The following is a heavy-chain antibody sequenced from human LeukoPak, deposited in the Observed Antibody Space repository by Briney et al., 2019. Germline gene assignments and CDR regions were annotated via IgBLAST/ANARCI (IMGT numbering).Heavy chain of an antibody. CDR1: GGSFSSEA. V-gene: IGHV1-69*05. J-gene: IGHJ4*02. CDR2: IIPIFGTA. Sequence: SVKVSCKAFGGSFSSEAISWLRQAPAQGLEWMGGIIPIFGTANYAQNFQGRVTITTDESTSTAYMEVSSLRSEDTAVYYCGRKAGDCGGGICYSIDYWGQGTLVTVSS. D-gene: IGHD2-15*01. CDR3: GRKAGDCGGGICYSIDY.